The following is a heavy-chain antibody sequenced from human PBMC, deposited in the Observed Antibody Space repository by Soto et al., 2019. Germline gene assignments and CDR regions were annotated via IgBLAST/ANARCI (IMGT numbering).Heavy chain of an antibody. CDR1: NGSITSSGYY. Sequence: QVQLQESGPRLVEASQTLSLTCTVSNGSITSSGYYWSWIRQPPGKRLEWIGYIYHSGSTFYSPSLQSRLTMSVDTSKNQFSLTLSSVTAADTAVYHCARMSGTYYVPDYCGQGTLVTVSS. V-gene: IGHV4-31*03. J-gene: IGHJ4*02. D-gene: IGHD1-26*01. CDR2: IYHSGST. CDR3: ARMSGTYYVPDY.